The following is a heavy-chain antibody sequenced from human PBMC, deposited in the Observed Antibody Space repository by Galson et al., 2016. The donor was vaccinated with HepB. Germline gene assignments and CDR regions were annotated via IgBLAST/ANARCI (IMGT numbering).Heavy chain of an antibody. CDR2: ISSSSSTI. V-gene: IGHV3-48*02. CDR3: AKCRSSDSTSCPNY. CDR1: GFTFSSYS. Sequence: SLRLSCAASGFTFSSYSMNWVRQAPGKGLEWVSYISSSSSTIYYADSVKGRFTISRDNAKNSLYLQVNSLRDEDTAVYYCAKCRSSDSTSCPNYWGQGTLVTVSS. J-gene: IGHJ4*02. D-gene: IGHD2-2*01.